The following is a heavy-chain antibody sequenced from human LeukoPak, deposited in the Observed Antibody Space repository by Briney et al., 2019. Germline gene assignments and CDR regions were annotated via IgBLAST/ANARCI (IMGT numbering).Heavy chain of an antibody. J-gene: IGHJ4*02. CDR3: ASSDPFSSTWNPAYSFDY. Sequence: SETQSLTCAVYGGSFSAYYWSWIRQPPGDGLEWIGDINQSGRTNYNPSLKSRVIISVDTSKNQFSLTLLSVTAADTAVYYCASSDPFSSTWNPAYSFDYWDQGTLVTVSS. CDR1: GGSFSAYY. D-gene: IGHD6-13*01. CDR2: INQSGRT. V-gene: IGHV4-34*01.